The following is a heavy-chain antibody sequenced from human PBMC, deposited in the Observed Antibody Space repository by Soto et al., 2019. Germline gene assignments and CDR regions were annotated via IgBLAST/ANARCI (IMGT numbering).Heavy chain of an antibody. CDR3: ARVPASDYGDPQGAFDI. D-gene: IGHD4-17*01. CDR1: GGSIRIGGYY. V-gene: IGHV4-31*03. Sequence: QVQLQESGPGLVKPSQTLSLTCTVSGGSIRIGGYYWSWISQHPGKGLEWFGYIYYSGSTYYNPSLKSRVTISVDTSKNQFSLKLSSVTAADTAVYYCARVPASDYGDPQGAFDIWCQGTMVTVSS. CDR2: IYYSGST. J-gene: IGHJ3*02.